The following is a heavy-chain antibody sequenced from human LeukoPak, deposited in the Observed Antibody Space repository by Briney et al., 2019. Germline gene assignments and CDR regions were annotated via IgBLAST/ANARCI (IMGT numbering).Heavy chain of an antibody. CDR3: AKRGVVIRVILVGFHKEAYYFDS. CDR1: GITLSNYG. J-gene: IGHJ4*02. Sequence: TGGSLRLSCAVSGITLSNYGMSWVRQAPGKGLEWVAGISDSGGRTNYADSVKGRFTISRENSENTLYLQMNSLRVEDTAVYFCAKRGVVIRVILVGFHKEAYYFDSWGQGALVTVSS. CDR2: ISDSGGRT. D-gene: IGHD3-10*01. V-gene: IGHV3-23*01.